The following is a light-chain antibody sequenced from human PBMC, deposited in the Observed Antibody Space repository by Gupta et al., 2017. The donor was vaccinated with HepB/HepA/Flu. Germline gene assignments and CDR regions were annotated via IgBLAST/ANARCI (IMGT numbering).Light chain of an antibody. CDR1: QSVSSY. V-gene: IGKV3-11*01. CDR2: DAS. Sequence: EIELTQSPATLPSSPGESATLSCRASQSVSSYLAWYQQKPGQAPRLLIYDASNRATGIPARFSGSGSGTDFTLTISSLEPEDVAVYYCQQRSNWPLTFGGGTKVEIK. CDR3: QQRSNWPLT. J-gene: IGKJ4*01.